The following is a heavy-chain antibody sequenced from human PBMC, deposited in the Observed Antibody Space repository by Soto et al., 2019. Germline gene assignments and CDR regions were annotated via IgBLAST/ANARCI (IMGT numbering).Heavy chain of an antibody. D-gene: IGHD3-10*01. Sequence: DVQLLESGGGLVQPGGSLRLSCAASGITISNYPMSWVRQAPGKGLEWASGISGSGDRTYYADSAKGRFTISKDISKNSLSLQVDSLAVDDTAVYFCVKDDGGSPSTPPLWGQGTLVTVSS. CDR3: VKDDGGSPSTPPL. V-gene: IGHV3-23*01. J-gene: IGHJ4*02. CDR1: GITISNYP. CDR2: ISGSGDRT.